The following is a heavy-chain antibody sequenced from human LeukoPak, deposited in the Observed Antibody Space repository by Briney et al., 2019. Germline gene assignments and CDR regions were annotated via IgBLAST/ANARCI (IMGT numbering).Heavy chain of an antibody. CDR3: ARGQGSGWYNGGDAFDI. J-gene: IGHJ3*02. D-gene: IGHD6-19*01. V-gene: IGHV1-69*02. CDR1: GCGFSGDT. CDR2: IIRILGIA. Sequence: AASETLSLSPSGCGFSGDTYNLIRTPPGQGIEWVGRIIRILGIANDAQKFQGRVTITADKSTSTAYMELSSLRSEDTAVYYCARGQGSGWYNGGDAFDIWGQGTMVAVSS.